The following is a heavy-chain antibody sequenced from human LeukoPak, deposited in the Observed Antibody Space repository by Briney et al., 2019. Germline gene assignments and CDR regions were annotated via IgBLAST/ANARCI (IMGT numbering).Heavy chain of an antibody. D-gene: IGHD6-13*01. Sequence: GASVKVSCKASGYTFTSYDINWVRQAPGQGLEWMGWISAYNGNTNYAQKLQGRVTMTTDTSTSTAYMELRSLRSDDTAVYYCARDRTIAAAGTPDYWGQGTLVTVSS. CDR2: ISAYNGNT. CDR1: GYTFTSYD. V-gene: IGHV1-18*01. CDR3: ARDRTIAAAGTPDY. J-gene: IGHJ4*02.